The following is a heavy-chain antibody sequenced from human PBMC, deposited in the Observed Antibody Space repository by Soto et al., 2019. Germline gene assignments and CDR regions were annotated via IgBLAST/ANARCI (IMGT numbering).Heavy chain of an antibody. V-gene: IGHV4-30-2*01. CDR3: ARVPDY. CDR1: GGSISSGGYS. CDR2: IYHSGRT. Sequence: QLQLQESGSGLVKPSQTLSLTCAGSGGSISSGGYSWSWIRQPPGKGLEWIAYIYHSGRTYYNPSLKRRVTISVDRSKNQFSLKLSSVTAAVSAVYYCARVPDYWGQGTLVTVSS. J-gene: IGHJ4*02.